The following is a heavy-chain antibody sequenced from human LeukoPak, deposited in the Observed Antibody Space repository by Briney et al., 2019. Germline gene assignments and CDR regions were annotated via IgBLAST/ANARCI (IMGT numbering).Heavy chain of an antibody. CDR2: ISWDGGST. CDR1: GFTFDDYT. CDR3: AKDAEVSLGAMDV. D-gene: IGHD7-27*01. J-gene: IGHJ6*03. Sequence: GGSLRLSCAASGFTFDDYTMHWVRHTPGKGLEWVSLISWDGGSTYYADSVKGRFTISRDNSKNSLYLQMNSLRTEDTALYYCAKDAEVSLGAMDVWGKGTTVTVSS. V-gene: IGHV3-43*01.